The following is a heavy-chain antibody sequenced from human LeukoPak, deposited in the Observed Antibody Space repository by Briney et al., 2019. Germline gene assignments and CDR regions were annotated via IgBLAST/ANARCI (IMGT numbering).Heavy chain of an antibody. D-gene: IGHD5-18*01. J-gene: IGHJ3*02. CDR1: GSSISSYY. Sequence: SETLSLTCTVSGSSISSYYWSWIRQPPGKGLEWIGYIYYSGSTNYNPSLKSRVTISVDTSKNQFSLKLSSVTAADTAVYYCARGTGTAMAYGDAFDIWGQGTMVTVSS. CDR3: ARGTGTAMAYGDAFDI. CDR2: IYYSGST. V-gene: IGHV4-59*01.